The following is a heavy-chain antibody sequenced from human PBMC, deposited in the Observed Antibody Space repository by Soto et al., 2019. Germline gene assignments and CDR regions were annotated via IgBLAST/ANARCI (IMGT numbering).Heavy chain of an antibody. CDR3: ASTSSGPTYFDY. V-gene: IGHV1-46*01. CDR1: GYTFTSYY. Sequence: QVQLVQSGAEVKKPGASVKVSCKASGYTFTSYYMHWVRQAPGQGLEWMGIINPSGGSTSYAQKFQGRVTMTRDTSTSTGYMELSSLRSEDTAVYYCASTSSGPTYFDYWGQGTLVTVSS. D-gene: IGHD1-26*01. CDR2: INPSGGST. J-gene: IGHJ4*02.